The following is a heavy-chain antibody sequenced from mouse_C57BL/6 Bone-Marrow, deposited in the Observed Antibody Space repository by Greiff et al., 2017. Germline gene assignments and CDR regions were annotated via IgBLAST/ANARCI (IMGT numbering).Heavy chain of an antibody. Sequence: ESGPGMVKPSQSLSLTCTVTGYSITSGYDWHWIRPFPGNKLEWMGYISYRGSTNYNPSLKSRISITHDTSKNHFFLKLNSVTTEDTATYYCARAGYRNGFAYWGQGTLVTVSA. V-gene: IGHV3-1*01. CDR2: ISYRGST. CDR1: GYSITSGYD. D-gene: IGHD2-10*02. CDR3: ARAGYRNGFAY. J-gene: IGHJ3*01.